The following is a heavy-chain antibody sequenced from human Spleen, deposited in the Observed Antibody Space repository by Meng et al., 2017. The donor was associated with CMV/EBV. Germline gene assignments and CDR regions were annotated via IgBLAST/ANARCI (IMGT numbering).Heavy chain of an antibody. D-gene: IGHD3-22*01. CDR1: GGSFSGYY. Sequence: SETLSLTCAVYGGSFSGYYWSWIRQPPGKGLEWIGEINHSGSTNYNPSLKSRVTISVDKSKNQFSLKLSSVTAADTAVYYCARGSVMYYYDSSGYLDYWGQGTLVTVSS. CDR2: INHSGST. CDR3: ARGSVMYYYDSSGYLDY. J-gene: IGHJ4*02. V-gene: IGHV4-34*01.